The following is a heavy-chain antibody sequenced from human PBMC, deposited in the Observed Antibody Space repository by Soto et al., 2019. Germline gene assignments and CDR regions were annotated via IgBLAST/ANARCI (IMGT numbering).Heavy chain of an antibody. Sequence: EVQLVESGGGLVKPGWSLRLSCAASGFTFSSYSLNWVRQAPGKGLEWVSSITTDSYVYYADSVKGRFTISRDNAQNSLYLQMNTLRTEDTAVYYCVRVRGGWYADSWGQGTLLTVSS. D-gene: IGHD6-19*01. CDR2: ITTDSYV. J-gene: IGHJ4*02. CDR3: VRVRGGWYADS. V-gene: IGHV3-21*01. CDR1: GFTFSSYS.